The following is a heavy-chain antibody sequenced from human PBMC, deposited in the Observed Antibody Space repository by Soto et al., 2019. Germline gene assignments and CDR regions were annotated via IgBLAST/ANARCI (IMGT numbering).Heavy chain of an antibody. CDR3: ARERLPYYDSSGYPFDY. J-gene: IGHJ4*02. D-gene: IGHD3-22*01. CDR2: ISAYNGNT. Sequence: ASVKVSCKASGYTFTSYGISWVRQAPGQGLEWMGWISAYNGNTNYAQKLQGRVTMTTDTSTSTAYMELRGLRSDDTAVYYCARERLPYYDSSGYPFDYWGQGTLVTVSS. CDR1: GYTFTSYG. V-gene: IGHV1-18*01.